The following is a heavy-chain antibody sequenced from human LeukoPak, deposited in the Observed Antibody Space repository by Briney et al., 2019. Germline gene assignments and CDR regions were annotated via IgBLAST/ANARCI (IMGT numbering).Heavy chain of an antibody. D-gene: IGHD6-6*01. J-gene: IGHJ5*02. CDR2: VYSSGNT. CDR3: ARGVGSSSSNWFDP. V-gene: IGHV4-61*02. CDR1: GDSIGSGTYY. Sequence: PSQTLSLTCTVSGDSIGSGTYYWSWIRQPAGKGLEWIGRVYSSGNTNYNPSLKSRVTISIDTSKNQFSLKLSSVTAADTAAYYCARGVGSSSSNWFDPWGQGTLVTVSS.